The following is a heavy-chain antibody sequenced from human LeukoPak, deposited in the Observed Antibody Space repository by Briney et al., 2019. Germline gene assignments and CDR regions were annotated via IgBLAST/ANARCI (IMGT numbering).Heavy chain of an antibody. CDR2: FDPEDGET. D-gene: IGHD1-26*01. CDR3: ATAGLTKCELLLRDYFDY. CDR1: GYTLTELS. J-gene: IGHJ4*02. Sequence: ASVKVSCKVSGYTLTELSMHWVRQAPGKGLEWMGGFDPEDGETIYAQKFQGRVTMTEDTSTDTAYMELSSLSSEATAVYYCATAGLTKCELLLRDYFDYWGQGTLVTVSS. V-gene: IGHV1-24*01.